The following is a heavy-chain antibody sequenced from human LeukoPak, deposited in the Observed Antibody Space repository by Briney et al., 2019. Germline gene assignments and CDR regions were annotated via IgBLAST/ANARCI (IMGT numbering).Heavy chain of an antibody. Sequence: SSETLSLTCTVSGGSISSSSYYWGWIRQPPGKGLERIGSIYYSGSTYYNPSLKSRVTISVDTSKNQFSLKLSSVTAADTAVYYCARRTASGSYYLDYWGQGTLVTVSS. CDR3: ARRTASGSYYLDY. D-gene: IGHD1-26*01. V-gene: IGHV4-39*01. CDR2: IYYSGST. CDR1: GGSISSSSYY. J-gene: IGHJ4*02.